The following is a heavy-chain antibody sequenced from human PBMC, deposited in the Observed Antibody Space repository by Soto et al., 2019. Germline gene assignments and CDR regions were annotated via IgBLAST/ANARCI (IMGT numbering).Heavy chain of an antibody. V-gene: IGHV1-2*02. J-gene: IGHJ4*02. CDR1: GYTFTGHY. CDR2: IGPESGAT. D-gene: IGHD1-26*01. Sequence: ASVKVSCKASGYTFTGHYIHWVRQAPEQGPEWMGEIGPESGATRYAQKFQGRVSMTRDMSTTTVYMELNNLSPDDTAVYYCGRGRSGQIVVFYWGQGTPVTVYS. CDR3: GRGRSGQIVVFY.